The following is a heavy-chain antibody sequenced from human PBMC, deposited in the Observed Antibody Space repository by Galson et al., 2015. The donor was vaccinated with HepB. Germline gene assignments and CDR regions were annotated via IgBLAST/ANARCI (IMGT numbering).Heavy chain of an antibody. CDR2: INPNSGGT. J-gene: IGHJ4*02. CDR3: ARIPGYCSGGSCSLFDY. Sequence: SVKVSCKASGYTFTGYYLHWVRQAPGQGLEWMGWINPNSGGTNYAQKFRGRVTMTRDTSINTAYMELSRLRSDDMAVYYCARIPGYCSGGSCSLFDYWGQGTLVTVSS. CDR1: GYTFTGYY. V-gene: IGHV1-2*02. D-gene: IGHD2-15*01.